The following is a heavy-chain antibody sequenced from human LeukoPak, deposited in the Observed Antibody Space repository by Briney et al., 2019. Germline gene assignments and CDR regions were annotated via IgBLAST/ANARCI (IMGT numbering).Heavy chain of an antibody. D-gene: IGHD7-27*01. CDR1: GGSISSGGYY. V-gene: IGHV4-31*03. J-gene: IGHJ4*02. CDR3: ARTRTSDLLTGDYFDY. CDR2: IYYSGST. Sequence: SETLSLTCTVSGGSISSGGYYWSWIRQHPGKGLEWIGYIYYSGSTYYNPSLRSRVTISVDTSKNQFSLKLSSVTAADTAVYYCARTRTSDLLTGDYFDYRGQGTLVTVSS.